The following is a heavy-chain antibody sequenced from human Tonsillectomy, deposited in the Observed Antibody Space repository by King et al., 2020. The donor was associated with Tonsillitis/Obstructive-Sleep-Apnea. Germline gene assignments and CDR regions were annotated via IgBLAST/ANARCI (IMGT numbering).Heavy chain of an antibody. V-gene: IGHV1-18*01. CDR2: ISAYNGNT. CDR1: GYTFTSYG. Sequence: VQLVESGAEVKKPGASVKVSCTASGYTFTSYGISWVRQAPGQGLEWMGWISAYNGNTNYAQQLQGRVTMTTDTSTSTAYMELRSLRSDDTAVYYWAREWGGYDWTYYFDYWGQGTLVTVSS. D-gene: IGHD5-12*01. CDR3: AREWGGYDWTYYFDY. J-gene: IGHJ4*02.